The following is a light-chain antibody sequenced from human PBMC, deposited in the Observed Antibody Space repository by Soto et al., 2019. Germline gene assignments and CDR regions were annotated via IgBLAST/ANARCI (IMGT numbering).Light chain of an antibody. CDR2: SNN. Sequence: QSVLTQPPSASGTPGQRVTIFCSGSSSNIGSSIVNWFQQFPGTAPKLLIYSNNQRPSGVPDRFSGSKSGTSASLAISGLQSEDEADYYCAAWDDSLNGYVFGTGTKVTGL. V-gene: IGLV1-44*01. CDR3: AAWDDSLNGYV. J-gene: IGLJ1*01. CDR1: SSNIGSSI.